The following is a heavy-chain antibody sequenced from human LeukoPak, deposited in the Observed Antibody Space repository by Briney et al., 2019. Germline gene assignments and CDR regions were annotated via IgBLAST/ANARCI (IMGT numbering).Heavy chain of an antibody. D-gene: IGHD1-14*01. CDR1: GGSISSSSYY. CDR2: IYYSGST. J-gene: IGHJ4*02. CDR3: ARRSYNLSWRSNRYYFDY. Sequence: SETLSLTCTVSGGSISSSSYYWGWIRQPPGKGLEWIGSIYYSGSTYYNPSFKSRVALSLDTSKNQFSLRLSFVTAADTALYYCARRSYNLSWRSNRYYFDYWGRGTLVTVSS. V-gene: IGHV4-39*07.